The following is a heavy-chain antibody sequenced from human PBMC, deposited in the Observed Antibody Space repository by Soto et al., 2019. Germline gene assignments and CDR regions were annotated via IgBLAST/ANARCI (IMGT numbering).Heavy chain of an antibody. CDR2: ISGSGGST. CDR3: AKDPTTVTSNY. CDR1: GFPVSSKY. D-gene: IGHD4-17*01. J-gene: IGHJ4*02. Sequence: GGSLRLSCAASGFPVSSKYMSWVRQAPGKGLEWVSAISGSGGSTYYADSVKGRFTISRDNSKNTLYLQMNSLRAEDTAVYYCAKDPTTVTSNYWGQGTLVTVSS. V-gene: IGHV3-23*01.